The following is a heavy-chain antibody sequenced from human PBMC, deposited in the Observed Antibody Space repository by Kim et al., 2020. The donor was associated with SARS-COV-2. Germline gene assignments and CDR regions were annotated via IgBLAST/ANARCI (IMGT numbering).Heavy chain of an antibody. CDR1: GGTFSSYA. J-gene: IGHJ5*02. CDR2: IIPIFGTA. D-gene: IGHD3-10*02. CDR3: ARAKERYYYVSPVNWFDP. V-gene: IGHV1-69*13. Sequence: SVKVSCKASGGTFSSYAISWVRQAPGQGLEWMGGIIPIFGTANYAQKFQGRVTITADESTSTAYMELSSLRSEDTAVYYCARAKERYYYVSPVNWFDPWGQGTLVTVSS.